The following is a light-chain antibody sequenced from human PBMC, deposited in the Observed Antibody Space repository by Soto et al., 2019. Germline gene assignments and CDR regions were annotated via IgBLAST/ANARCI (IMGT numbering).Light chain of an antibody. CDR2: DVS. Sequence: QSALTQPASVSGSPGQSITISCTGTSSDVGGYNYVSWYQQHPGKAPKLMIYDVSDRPSGVSNRFSGSKSGNTASLTISGLQDEDEADYYCSSYTSGFYVFGTGTKVTVL. CDR3: SSYTSGFYV. CDR1: SSDVGGYNY. J-gene: IGLJ1*01. V-gene: IGLV2-14*01.